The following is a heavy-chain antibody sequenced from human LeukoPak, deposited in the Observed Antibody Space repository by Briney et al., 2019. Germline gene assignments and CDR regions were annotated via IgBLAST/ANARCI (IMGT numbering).Heavy chain of an antibody. D-gene: IGHD2-2*01. J-gene: IGHJ6*02. CDR1: GFTFDDCA. V-gene: IGHV3-9*01. Sequence: GGSLRLSCAASGFTFDDCAMHWVRQAPGKGLEWVSGISWNSGSIGYADSVKGRFTISRDNAKNSLYLQMNSLRAEDTALYYCAKDIVRYCSSTSCPGRGMDVWGQGTTVTVSS. CDR2: ISWNSGSI. CDR3: AKDIVRYCSSTSCPGRGMDV.